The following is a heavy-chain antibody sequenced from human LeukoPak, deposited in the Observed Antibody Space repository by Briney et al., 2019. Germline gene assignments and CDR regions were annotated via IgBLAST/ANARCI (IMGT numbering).Heavy chain of an antibody. D-gene: IGHD5-18*01. V-gene: IGHV3-15*01. J-gene: IGHJ3*02. CDR2: IKSKTDGGTT. Sequence: GGSLRLSCAASGFTFSNAWMSWVRQAPGKGLEWVGRIKSKTDGGTTDYAAPVKGRFTISRDDSKNTLYLQMNSLKTEDTAVYYCNTSPSYSYGTDDAFDIWGQGTMVTVSS. CDR3: NTSPSYSYGTDDAFDI. CDR1: GFTFSNAW.